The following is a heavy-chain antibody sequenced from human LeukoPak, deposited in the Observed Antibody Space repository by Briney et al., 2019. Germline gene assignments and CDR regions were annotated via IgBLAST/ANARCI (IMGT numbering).Heavy chain of an antibody. V-gene: IGHV4-34*01. Sequence: PPQTLSPTCAVYAGSFSGYYWSWIRQPPGKGLEWIGEINHSGSTNYNPSLKSRVTISVDTSKNQFSLKLSSATAADTAVYYCARVRPNYYYYMDVWGKGTTVTVSS. CDR3: ARVRPNYYYYMDV. CDR1: AGSFSGYY. CDR2: INHSGST. J-gene: IGHJ6*03.